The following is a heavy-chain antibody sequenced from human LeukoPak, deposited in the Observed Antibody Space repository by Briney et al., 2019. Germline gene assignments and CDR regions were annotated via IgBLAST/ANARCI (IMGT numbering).Heavy chain of an antibody. D-gene: IGHD3-9*01. CDR2: ISGSGGST. J-gene: IGHJ3*02. Sequence: PGGSLRLSCAASGFTFSSYAMSWVRQAPGKGLEWVSAISGSGGSTYYADSVKGRFTISRDNSKNTLYLQMNSLRAEDTAVYYCASLIDSPYDAFDIWGQGTMVTVSS. CDR1: GFTFSSYA. CDR3: ASLIDSPYDAFDI. V-gene: IGHV3-23*01.